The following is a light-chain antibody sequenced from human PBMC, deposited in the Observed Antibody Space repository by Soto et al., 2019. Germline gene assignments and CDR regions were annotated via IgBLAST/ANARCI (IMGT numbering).Light chain of an antibody. Sequence: DIQMTPSPSTLPASVGDRVTITCLASQSISSWLAWYQQRPGKAPKLLIYDASSLESGVPSRFSGTGSGTEFTLTISSLQSEDFALYYCQQYNDWPLTFGQGTEVDI. CDR2: DAS. V-gene: IGKV1-5*01. J-gene: IGKJ1*01. CDR1: QSISSW. CDR3: QQYNDWPLT.